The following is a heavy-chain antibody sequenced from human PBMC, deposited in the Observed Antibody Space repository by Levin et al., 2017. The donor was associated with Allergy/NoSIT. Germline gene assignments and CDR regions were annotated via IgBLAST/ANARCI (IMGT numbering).Heavy chain of an antibody. V-gene: IGHV4-34*01. CDR2: INHSGST. CDR3: GWSGYYSDAFDI. CDR1: GGSFSGYY. J-gene: IGHJ3*02. D-gene: IGHD3-3*01. Sequence: SETLSLTCAVYGGSFSGYYWSWIRQPPGKGLEWIGEINHSGSTNYNPSLKSRVTISVDTSKNQFSLKLSSVTAADTAVYYCGWSGYYSDAFDIWGQGTMVTVSS.